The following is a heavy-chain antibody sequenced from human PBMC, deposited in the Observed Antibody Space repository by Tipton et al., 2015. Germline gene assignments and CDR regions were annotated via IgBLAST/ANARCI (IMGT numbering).Heavy chain of an antibody. J-gene: IGHJ4*02. D-gene: IGHD3-3*01. CDR3: VCYIVGEVN. V-gene: IGHV3-72*01. CDR1: GFTFSDHI. CDR2: SLYGYHNYAT. Sequence: SLRLSCATSGFTFSDHIMDWARQAPGKGLEWVGRSLYGYHNYATEYAASVRGRFAISRDESKDVVYLQMDSLTTEDTAVYYCVCYIVGEVNWGQGTLVSVSS.